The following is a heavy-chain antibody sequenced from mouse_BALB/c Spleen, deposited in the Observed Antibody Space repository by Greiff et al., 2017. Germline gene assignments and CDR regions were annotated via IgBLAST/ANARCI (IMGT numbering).Heavy chain of an antibody. D-gene: IGHD1-1*01. J-gene: IGHJ2*01. V-gene: IGHV1S135*01. CDR1: GYSFTGYN. CDR3: ARDGGSSYPYFDY. Sequence: EVQLQQSGPELGKPGASVKISCKASGYSFTGYNMYWVKQSHRKSLEWIGYIDPYNGGTSYNQKYKGKATLTVDKSSSTAYMHLNSLTSEDSAIYDCARDGGSSYPYFDYWGQGTTLTVSS. CDR2: IDPYNGGT.